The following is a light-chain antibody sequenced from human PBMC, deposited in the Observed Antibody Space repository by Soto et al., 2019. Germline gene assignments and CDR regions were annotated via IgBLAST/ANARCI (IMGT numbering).Light chain of an antibody. CDR3: QQYYSYPTIT. CDR2: AAS. V-gene: IGKV1-8*01. J-gene: IGKJ5*01. CDR1: QGISSY. Sequence: IRMTQSPSSFSASTGDRVTITCRASQGISSYLAWYQQKPGKAPKLLIYAASTLQSGVPSRFSGSGSGTDFTLTISCLQSEDFATYYCQQYYSYPTITFGQGTRLEIK.